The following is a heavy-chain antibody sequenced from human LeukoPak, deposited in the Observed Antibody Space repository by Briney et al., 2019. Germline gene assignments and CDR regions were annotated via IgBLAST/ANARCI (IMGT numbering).Heavy chain of an antibody. Sequence: SGTLSLTCAVSGGSISSNNWWSWVRQPPGKGLEWIGEIFHSGSTNYNPSLKSRVTISVDKSKNQFSLKLNSVTAADTAVYYCAGDVMSTALDAFDVWGQGTMVTVSS. V-gene: IGHV4-4*02. J-gene: IGHJ3*01. CDR2: IFHSGST. CDR3: AGDVMSTALDAFDV. D-gene: IGHD1-1*01. CDR1: GGSISSNNW.